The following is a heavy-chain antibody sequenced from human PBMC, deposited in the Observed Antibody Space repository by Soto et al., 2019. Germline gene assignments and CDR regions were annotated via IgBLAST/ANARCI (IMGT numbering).Heavy chain of an antibody. CDR2: IYPGDSDT. V-gene: IGHV5-51*01. CDR3: ARHEALLWFGASAFYGMDV. J-gene: IGHJ6*02. CDR1: GYSFTSYW. Sequence: GESLKISCKGSGYSFTSYWIGWVRQMPGKGPEWMGIIYPGDSDTRYSPSFQGQVTISADKSISTAYLQWSSLKASDTAMYYCARHEALLWFGASAFYGMDVWAQGTTVTVSS. D-gene: IGHD3-10*01.